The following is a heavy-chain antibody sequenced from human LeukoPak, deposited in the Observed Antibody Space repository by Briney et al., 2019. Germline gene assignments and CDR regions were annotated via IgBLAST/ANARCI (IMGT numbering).Heavy chain of an antibody. J-gene: IGHJ3*02. CDR3: ARHVSYYGSGSYPYAFDI. Sequence: GESLKISCKGSGYSFTSYWISWVRQMPGKGLEWMGRIDPSGSYTNYSPSFQGHVTISADKSISTAYLQWSSLKASDTAMYYCARHVSYYGSGSYPYAFDIWGQGTMVTVSS. D-gene: IGHD3-10*01. V-gene: IGHV5-10-1*01. CDR2: IDPSGSYT. CDR1: GYSFTSYW.